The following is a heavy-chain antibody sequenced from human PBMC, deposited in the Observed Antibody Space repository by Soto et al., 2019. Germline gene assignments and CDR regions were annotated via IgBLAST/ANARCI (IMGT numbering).Heavy chain of an antibody. CDR2: ISYDGNNK. CDR3: ARDIPGCSGGSCYIEGSFDY. J-gene: IGHJ4*02. V-gene: IGHV3-30*03. CDR1: EFTFSNYA. Sequence: GGSLRLSCAASEFTFSNYAMHWVRQAPGKGLQWLAVISYDGNNKHYADSVKGRFTISRDNSKNTLYLQMNSLRAEDTAVYYCARDIPGCSGGSCYIEGSFDYWGQGTLVTVSS. D-gene: IGHD2-15*01.